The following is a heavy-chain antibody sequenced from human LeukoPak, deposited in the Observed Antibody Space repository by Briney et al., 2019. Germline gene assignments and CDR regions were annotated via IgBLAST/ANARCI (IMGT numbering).Heavy chain of an antibody. CDR3: ARGALISSSWPYWYFDL. CDR2: IYTSGST. CDR1: GGSISSGSHY. J-gene: IGHJ2*01. Sequence: SQTLSLTCTVSGGSISSGSHYWSWIRQPAGKGLEWIGRIYTSGSTNYNPSLKSRVTISVDTSKNQFSLKLSSVTAADTAVYYCARGALISSSWPYWYFDLWGRGTLVTVSS. D-gene: IGHD6-13*01. V-gene: IGHV4-61*02.